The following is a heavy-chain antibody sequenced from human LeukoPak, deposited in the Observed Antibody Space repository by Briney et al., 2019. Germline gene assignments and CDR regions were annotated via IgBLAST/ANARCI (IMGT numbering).Heavy chain of an antibody. CDR2: IYTSGST. V-gene: IGHV4-4*09. J-gene: IGHJ4*02. CDR3: ARGLVRGVYDY. Sequence: PSETLSLTCTVSGGSISSYYWSWIRQPPGKGLEWIGYIYTSGSTNYNPSLKSRVTISVDTSKNQFSLKLSSVTAADTAVYYCARGLVRGVYDYWGQGTLVTVSS. CDR1: GGSISSYY. D-gene: IGHD3-10*01.